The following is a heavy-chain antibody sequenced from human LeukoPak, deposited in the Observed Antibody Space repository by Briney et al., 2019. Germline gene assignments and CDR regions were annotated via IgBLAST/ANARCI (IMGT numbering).Heavy chain of an antibody. CDR1: GYTFSSFG. D-gene: IGHD3-10*01. V-gene: IGHV1-18*04. CDR2: ISVYNDNT. CDR3: ARDRAGPLTALIRGHIKEIP. J-gene: IGHJ5*02. Sequence: ASVKVSCKASGYTFSSFGISWVRQAPGQGLEWMGWISVYNDNTHFALKFQGRVTMTADTSTSTAYMELRNLRADDTAMYYCARDRAGPLTALIRGHIKEIPWGQGTLVTVSS.